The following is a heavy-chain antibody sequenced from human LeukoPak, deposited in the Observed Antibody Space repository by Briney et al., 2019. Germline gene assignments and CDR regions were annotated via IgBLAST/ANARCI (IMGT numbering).Heavy chain of an antibody. CDR3: ARVGSYWYFDL. V-gene: IGHV3-53*01. Sequence: PGGSLRLSCAASGFTVSSNYMSWVRQAPGKGLEWVSVIYSGGSTYYADSVKGRFTISRDNSKNTLYLQMNSLRVEDTAVYYCARVGSYWYFDLWGRGTLVTVSS. CDR2: IYSGGST. D-gene: IGHD1-26*01. J-gene: IGHJ2*01. CDR1: GFTVSSNY.